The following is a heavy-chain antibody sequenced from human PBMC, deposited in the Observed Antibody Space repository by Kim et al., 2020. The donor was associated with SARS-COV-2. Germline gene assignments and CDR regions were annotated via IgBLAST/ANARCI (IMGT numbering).Heavy chain of an antibody. CDR3: TRDTRYFDWLPSAPYYYGMDV. CDR1: GFTFGDYA. V-gene: IGHV3-49*03. D-gene: IGHD3-9*01. CDR2: IRSKAYGGTT. J-gene: IGHJ6*02. Sequence: GGSLRLSCTASGFTFGDYAMSWFRQAPGKGLEWVGFIRSKAYGGTTEYAASVKGRFTISRDDSKSIAYLQMNSLKTEDTAVYYCTRDTRYFDWLPSAPYYYGMDVWGQGTTVTVSS.